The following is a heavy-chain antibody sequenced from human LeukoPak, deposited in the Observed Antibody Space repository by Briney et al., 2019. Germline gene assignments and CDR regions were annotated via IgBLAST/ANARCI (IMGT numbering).Heavy chain of an antibody. D-gene: IGHD3-3*01. CDR2: ISVSGTNT. V-gene: IGHV3-23*01. CDR1: GFIFSTYA. Sequence: GVSLRLSCAASGFIFSTYAVSGVRQARGKGLDWVSSISVSGTNTYYAESVKGRFTISRDNSKNTLYLQKNSMRAQDTAVYYCARHDGVIIHGNQFYYMDVWGKGTTITVSS. CDR3: ARHDGVIIHGNQFYYMDV. J-gene: IGHJ6*03.